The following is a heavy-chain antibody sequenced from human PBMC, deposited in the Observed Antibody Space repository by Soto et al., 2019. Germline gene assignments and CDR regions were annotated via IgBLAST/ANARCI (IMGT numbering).Heavy chain of an antibody. Sequence: QVQLQESGPGLVKPSQTLSLTCTVSGGSISSGGYYWSWIRQHPGKGLEWIGYIYYRGSTHYNPSLKTRLSISVDTSKTQSSLKLSSVTAADTAVYYCARRFSGDYPSETYYKPPYYALDVWGQGTTVTVSS. CDR3: ARRFSGDYPSETYYKPPYYALDV. D-gene: IGHD3-10*01. CDR1: GGSISSGGYY. V-gene: IGHV4-31*03. J-gene: IGHJ6*02. CDR2: IYYRGST.